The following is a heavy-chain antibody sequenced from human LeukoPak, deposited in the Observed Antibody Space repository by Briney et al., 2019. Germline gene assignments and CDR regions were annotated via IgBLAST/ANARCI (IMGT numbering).Heavy chain of an antibody. D-gene: IGHD6-13*01. CDR1: GGSISSSSYY. CDR3: ARLSISNFDY. CDR2: IYYSGST. V-gene: IGHV4-39*01. J-gene: IGHJ4*02. Sequence: SETLSLTCTVSGGSISSSSYYWGWIRQPPGKGLEWIGSIYYSGSTYYNPSLKSRVTISVDTSKNQFSLKLSSVIAADAAVYYCARLSISNFDYWGQGTLVTVSS.